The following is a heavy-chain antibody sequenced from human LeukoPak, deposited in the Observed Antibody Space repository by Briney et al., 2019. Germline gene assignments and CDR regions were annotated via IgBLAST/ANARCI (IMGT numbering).Heavy chain of an antibody. J-gene: IGHJ4*02. Sequence: PSETLSLTCTVSSGSISSSNYYWGWIRQPPGKGLEWIGSIHYSGSTYYHPSLKIRVTISVDTSKNQFSLKLSSVTAADTAVYYYFRYSRGRSTSPDDCWGQGTLVTVSS. CDR1: SGSISSSNYY. CDR2: IHYSGST. CDR3: FRYSRGRSTSPDDC. D-gene: IGHD6-19*01. V-gene: IGHV4-39*01.